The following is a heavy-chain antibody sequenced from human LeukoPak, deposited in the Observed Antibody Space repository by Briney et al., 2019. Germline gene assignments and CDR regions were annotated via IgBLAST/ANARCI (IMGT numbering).Heavy chain of an antibody. CDR3: ARDGDMAAVGYDY. Sequence: GGSLRLSCAASGFTFDDYAMHWVRQAPEKGLEWVSGISWNSGSIGYADSVKGRFTISRDNAKNSLYLQMNSLRAEDTALYYCARDGDMAAVGYDYWGQGTLVTVSS. V-gene: IGHV3-9*01. CDR2: ISWNSGSI. D-gene: IGHD6-13*01. J-gene: IGHJ4*02. CDR1: GFTFDDYA.